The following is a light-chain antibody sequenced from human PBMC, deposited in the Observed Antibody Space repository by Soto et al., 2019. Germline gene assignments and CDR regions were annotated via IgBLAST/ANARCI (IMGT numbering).Light chain of an antibody. V-gene: IGLV1-47*01. CDR1: SSNIGSNY. J-gene: IGLJ2*01. Sequence: QSVLTQPPSASGTPGQRVTISCSGSSSNIGSNYVYWYQQLPGTAPKLLINSNNQRPSGVPDRFSGSKSGTSASLTISGLRSEDEADYHCAAWDDSLSGSYVVFGGGTKLTVL. CDR2: SNN. CDR3: AAWDDSLSGSYVV.